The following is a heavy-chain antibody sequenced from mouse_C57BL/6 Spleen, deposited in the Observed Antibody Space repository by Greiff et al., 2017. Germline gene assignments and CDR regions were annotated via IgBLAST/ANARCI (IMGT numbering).Heavy chain of an antibody. CDR2: IDPENGDT. V-gene: IGHV14-4*01. J-gene: IGHJ2*01. Sequence: EVQLQQSGAELVRPGASVKLSCTASGFNITDDYMHWVKQRPEQGLEWIGWIDPENGDTEYASKFQGKATITADTSSNTAYLQLSSLTSEDTAVYDCTTYGLFDYWGQGTTLTVSS. CDR3: TTYGLFDY. CDR1: GFNITDDY. D-gene: IGHD1-1*02.